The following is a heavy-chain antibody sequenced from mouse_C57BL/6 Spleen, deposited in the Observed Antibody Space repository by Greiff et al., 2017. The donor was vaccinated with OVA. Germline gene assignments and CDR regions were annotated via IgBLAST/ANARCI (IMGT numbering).Heavy chain of an antibody. CDR2: IDPEDGDT. J-gene: IGHJ3*01. Sequence: VQLKESGAELVRPGASVKLSCTASGFNIKDYYMHWVKQRPEQGLEWIGRIDPEDGDTEYAPKFQGKATMTADTSSNTAYLQLSSMTSVDTAVYYCTTDYYGSSQAWFAYWGQGTLVTVSA. D-gene: IGHD1-1*01. CDR1: GFNIKDYY. V-gene: IGHV14-1*01. CDR3: TTDYYGSSQAWFAY.